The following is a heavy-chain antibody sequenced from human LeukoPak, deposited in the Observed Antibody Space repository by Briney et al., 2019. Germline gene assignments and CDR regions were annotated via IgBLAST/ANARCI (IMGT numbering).Heavy chain of an antibody. D-gene: IGHD6-13*01. Sequence: PGGPLRLSCAVSGVTFSTYGMHWVRQAPGKGLEWVAFISYDGSNKYYADSVKGRFTISRDNSKNTLYLEMNSLRPEDTALYCCAKDYSSSSDYFDFWGQGTLVTVSS. CDR1: GVTFSTYG. J-gene: IGHJ4*02. CDR2: ISYDGSNK. CDR3: AKDYSSSSDYFDF. V-gene: IGHV3-30*18.